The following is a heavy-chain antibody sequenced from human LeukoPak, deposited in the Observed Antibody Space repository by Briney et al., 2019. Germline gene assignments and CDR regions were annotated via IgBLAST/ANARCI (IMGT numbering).Heavy chain of an antibody. J-gene: IGHJ5*02. Sequence: SETLSLTCTVSGGSISSGGYYWSWIRQPPGKGLEWIGYIYHSGSTYYNPSLKSRVTISVDRSKNQFSLKLSSVTAADTAVYYCARDMFGENSNYGDWFDPWGQGTLVTVSS. CDR3: ARDMFGENSNYGDWFDP. V-gene: IGHV4-30-2*01. CDR1: GGSISSGGYY. D-gene: IGHD4-11*01. CDR2: IYHSGST.